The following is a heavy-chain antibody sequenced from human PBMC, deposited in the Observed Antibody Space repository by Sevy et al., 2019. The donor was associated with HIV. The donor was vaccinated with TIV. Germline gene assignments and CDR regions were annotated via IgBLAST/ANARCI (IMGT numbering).Heavy chain of an antibody. V-gene: IGHV3-23*01. CDR2: ISGSGGST. D-gene: IGHD3-10*01. CDR1: GFTFSSYA. Sequence: GGSLRLSCAASGFTFSSYAMSWVRQAPGKGLEWVSAISGSGGSTYYADSVKGRFTISRDNSKNTLYLQMNSLRAEDTAVYYCAKDSRLYDYGAWSYYGFDYWGQGTLVTVSS. J-gene: IGHJ4*02. CDR3: AKDSRLYDYGAWSYYGFDY.